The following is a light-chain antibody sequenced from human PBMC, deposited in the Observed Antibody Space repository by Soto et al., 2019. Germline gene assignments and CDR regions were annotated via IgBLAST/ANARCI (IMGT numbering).Light chain of an antibody. V-gene: IGKV3-11*01. CDR1: QSVSSY. Sequence: EIVLTQSPATLSLSPGERATLSCRASQSVSSYLAWYQQKPAQAPGLLIYDASNRATGIPARFSGSGSGTDFTLTISSLEPEDFAVYYCQQRGNWPITFGQGTRLEIK. CDR3: QQRGNWPIT. CDR2: DAS. J-gene: IGKJ5*01.